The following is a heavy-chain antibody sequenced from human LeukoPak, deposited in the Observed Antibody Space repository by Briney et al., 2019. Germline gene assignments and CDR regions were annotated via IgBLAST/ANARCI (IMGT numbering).Heavy chain of an antibody. Sequence: SETLSLTCTVSGGSISSYYWSWIRQPPGKGLEWIGYIYYSGSTNYNPSLKSRVTISVDTSKNQFSLKLSSVTAADTAVYYCARRHSSSWYYDAFDIWGQGTMVTVSS. CDR3: ARRHSSSWYYDAFDI. CDR2: IYYSGST. D-gene: IGHD6-13*01. CDR1: GGSISSYY. V-gene: IGHV4-59*08. J-gene: IGHJ3*02.